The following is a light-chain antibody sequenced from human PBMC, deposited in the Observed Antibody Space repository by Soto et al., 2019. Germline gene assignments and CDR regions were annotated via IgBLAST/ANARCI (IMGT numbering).Light chain of an antibody. CDR1: QSVNSVY. J-gene: IGKJ1*01. Sequence: EIVLTQSPGTLSLSPGERATLSCRASQSVNSVYLAWYQQKPGQAPRLLIYGASSRATGIPDRFSGRGSGTDFTLTISRLDPEDFAVYFCQQYDSSPRTFGQGTKVEIK. V-gene: IGKV3-20*01. CDR3: QQYDSSPRT. CDR2: GAS.